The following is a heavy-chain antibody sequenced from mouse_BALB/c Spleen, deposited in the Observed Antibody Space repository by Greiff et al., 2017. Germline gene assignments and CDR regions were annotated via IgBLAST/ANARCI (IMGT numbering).Heavy chain of an antibody. CDR2: ISYDGSN. V-gene: IGHV3-6*02. D-gene: IGHD2-4*01. CDR3: ARADYDRRFAY. CDR1: GYSITSGYY. J-gene: IGHJ3*01. Sequence: VQLKQSGPGLVKPSQSLSLTCSVTGYSITSGYYWNWIRQFPGNKLEWMGYISYDGSNNYNPSLKNRISITRDTSKNQFFLKLNSVTTEDTATYYCARADYDRRFAYWGQGTLVTVSA.